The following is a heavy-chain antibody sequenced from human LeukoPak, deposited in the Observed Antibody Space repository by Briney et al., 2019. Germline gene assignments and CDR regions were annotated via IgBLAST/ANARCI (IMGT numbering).Heavy chain of an antibody. CDR2: MNPNSGNT. Sequence: ASVKVSCRASGYTFTSYDINWVRQATGQGLEWMGWMNPNSGNTGYAQKFQGRVTMTRNTSISTAYMELSSLRSEDTAVYYCARAVIVVVPAAMHNYYYYYYVDVWGKGTTVTISS. V-gene: IGHV1-8*01. CDR3: ARAVIVVVPAAMHNYYYYYYVDV. J-gene: IGHJ6*03. CDR1: GYTFTSYD. D-gene: IGHD2-2*01.